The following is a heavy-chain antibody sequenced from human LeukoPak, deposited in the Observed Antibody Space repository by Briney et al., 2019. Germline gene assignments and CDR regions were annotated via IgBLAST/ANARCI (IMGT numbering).Heavy chain of an antibody. CDR1: GYTFTGYY. Sequence: GASVKVSCKASGYTFTGYYMHWVRQAPGQGLEWMGWINPNSGGTNYAQKFQGRVTMTRDTSISTAYMELSRLRSDDTAVYYCARGLGVFRRGQGNDYGGQGTLVTVSS. J-gene: IGHJ4*02. CDR2: INPNSGGT. D-gene: IGHD3/OR15-3a*01. CDR3: ARGLGVFRRGQGNDY. V-gene: IGHV1-2*02.